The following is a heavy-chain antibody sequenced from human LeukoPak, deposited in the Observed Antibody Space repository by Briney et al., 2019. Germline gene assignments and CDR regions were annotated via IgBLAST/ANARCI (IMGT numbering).Heavy chain of an antibody. V-gene: IGHV4-39*01. Sequence: SETLPLTCTVSGGSISRSSYWWDWIRQPPGKGLEWIGSIHYGGTTYYNPSLKSRVTVSVDTSKMQFSLKLSSVTAADTAVYYCATRAMGTKSIDYWCQGTLVTVSS. CDR2: IHYGGTT. J-gene: IGHJ4*02. CDR3: ATRAMGTKSIDY. CDR1: GGSISRSSYW. D-gene: IGHD1-7*01.